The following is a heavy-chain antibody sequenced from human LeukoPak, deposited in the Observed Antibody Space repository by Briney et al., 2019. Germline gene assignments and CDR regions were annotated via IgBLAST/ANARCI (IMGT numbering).Heavy chain of an antibody. J-gene: IGHJ5*02. D-gene: IGHD3-10*01. V-gene: IGHV4-59*01. CDR2: IYYSGST. CDR1: GGSISSYY. Sequence: PSETLSLTCTVSGGSISSYYWSWIRQPPGKGLEWIGYIYYSGSTNYNPSLKSRVTISVDTSKNQFSLKLSSVTAADTAAYHCARVRRVSFAGSGIPGFDPWGQGTLVTVSS. CDR3: ARVRRVSFAGSGIPGFDP.